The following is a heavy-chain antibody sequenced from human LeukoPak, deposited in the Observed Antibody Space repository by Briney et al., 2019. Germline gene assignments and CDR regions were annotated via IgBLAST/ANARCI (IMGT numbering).Heavy chain of an antibody. CDR2: IWYDVNHK. D-gene: IGHD4-17*01. CDR3: ASPYGDYARGALDI. J-gene: IGHJ3*02. CDR1: GFTFNSYG. Sequence: PGGSLRLSCAASGFTFNSYGMHWVRQAPGKGLEWVAVIWYDVNHKYYADSVKGRFIISRDDSKNTLFLQMNSLRAEDTATYYCASPYGDYARGALDIWGQGTLVTVSS. V-gene: IGHV3-33*01.